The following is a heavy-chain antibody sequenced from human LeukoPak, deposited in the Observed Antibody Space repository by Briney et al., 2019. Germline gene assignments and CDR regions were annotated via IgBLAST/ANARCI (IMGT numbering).Heavy chain of an antibody. Sequence: SVKVSCKASGGTFSSYAISWVRQAPGQGLEWMGGIIPIFGTANYAQKFQGRVTITADESTSTAYMELSSLRSEDTAEYYCARDLGSTSFRGPHWFDPWGQGTLVTVSS. CDR3: ARDLGSTSFRGPHWFDP. CDR2: IIPIFGTA. J-gene: IGHJ5*02. V-gene: IGHV1-69*13. D-gene: IGHD2-2*01. CDR1: GGTFSSYA.